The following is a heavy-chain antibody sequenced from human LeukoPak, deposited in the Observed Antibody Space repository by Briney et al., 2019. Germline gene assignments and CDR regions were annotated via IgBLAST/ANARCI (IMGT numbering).Heavy chain of an antibody. CDR3: ARDLGPTYYDYVWGSYRLDY. CDR1: GYTFTSYD. D-gene: IGHD3-16*02. CDR2: ISAYNGNT. V-gene: IGHV1-18*01. J-gene: IGHJ4*02. Sequence: ASVKVSCKASGYTFTSYDISWVRQAPGQGLEWMGWISAYNGNTNYAQKLQGRVTMTTDTSTSTAYMELRSLRSDDTAVYYCARDLGPTYYDYVWGSYRLDYWGQGTLVTVSS.